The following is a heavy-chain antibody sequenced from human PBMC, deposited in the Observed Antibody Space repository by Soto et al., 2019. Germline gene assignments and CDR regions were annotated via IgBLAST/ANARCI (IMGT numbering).Heavy chain of an antibody. D-gene: IGHD6-6*01. CDR2: INRSGST. J-gene: IGHJ5*02. CDR3: ARGRRQQHVRSAASDWFDP. V-gene: IGHV4-34*01. CDR1: GGSFSGNY. Sequence: QVQLQQWGAGLLKPSETLSLTCAVYGGSFSGNYWSWIRQPPGKGLEWIGEINRSGSTNSNPSLKSAVTISVDTSKNQFSLKLSYVIAADTAVYFCARGRRQQHVRSAASDWFDPWGQGTLVTVSS.